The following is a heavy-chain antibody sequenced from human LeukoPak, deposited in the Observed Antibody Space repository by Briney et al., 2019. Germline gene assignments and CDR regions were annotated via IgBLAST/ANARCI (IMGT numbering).Heavy chain of an antibody. D-gene: IGHD4-17*01. CDR2: INSDGSST. V-gene: IGHV3-74*01. CDR1: GFTLSSYW. Sequence: PGGSLRLSCAASGFTLSSYWMHWVRQAPGKGLVWVSRINSDGSSTSYADSVKGRFTISRDNAKNTLYLQMNSLRAEDTAVYYCAREVVDDYGDGLPHWYFDLWGRGTLVTVSS. J-gene: IGHJ2*01. CDR3: AREVVDDYGDGLPHWYFDL.